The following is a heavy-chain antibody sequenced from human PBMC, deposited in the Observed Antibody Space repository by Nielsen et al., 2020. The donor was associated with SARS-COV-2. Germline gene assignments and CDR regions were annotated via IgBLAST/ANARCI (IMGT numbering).Heavy chain of an antibody. CDR2: ISSSSSYT. D-gene: IGHD2-21*02. J-gene: IGHJ4*02. CDR3: TRRGPIGDHCGGGDCYPFDC. CDR1: GFTFSDYY. Sequence: GGSLRLSCAASGFTFSDYYMSWIRQAPGKGLEWVSYISSSSSYTNYADSVKGRFTISRDNAKNSLYLQMNSLRVEDTAVYYCTRRGPIGDHCGGGDCYPFDCWGQGTLVTVSS. V-gene: IGHV3-11*06.